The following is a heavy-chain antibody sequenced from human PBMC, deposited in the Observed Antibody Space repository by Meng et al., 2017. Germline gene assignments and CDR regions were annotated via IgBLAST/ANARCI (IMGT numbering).Heavy chain of an antibody. CDR1: GYTFTSDA. V-gene: IGHV7-4-1*02. CDR3: ARLVAGTFGQLFDP. CDR2: INTNTGNP. D-gene: IGHD2-15*01. J-gene: IGHJ5*02. Sequence: QVQLVLSGTDLNKPWASVNVSCNAYGYTFTSDAMNGVRQAPGQGLEWIGWINTNTGNPTYAQGFTGRFVFSLDTSVSTAYLQISSLKAEDTAVYYCARLVAGTFGQLFDPWGQGTLVTVSS.